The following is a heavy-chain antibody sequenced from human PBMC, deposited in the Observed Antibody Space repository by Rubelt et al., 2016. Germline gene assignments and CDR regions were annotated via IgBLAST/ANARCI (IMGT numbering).Heavy chain of an antibody. J-gene: IGHJ4*02. D-gene: IGHD4-17*01. V-gene: IGHV5-51*01. CDR3: ARHYTPLTTVTTEGIYYFDY. Sequence: EVQLVQSGAEVKKPGESLKISCKGSGYSFNSYWIGWVRQMPGKGLEWMGIIYPGDSDTRYSPSFQGQVTISADKSISNAYLQWSSLKASDTAMYYCARHYTPLTTVTTEGIYYFDYWGQGTLVTVSS. CDR1: GYSFNSYW. CDR2: IYPGDSDT.